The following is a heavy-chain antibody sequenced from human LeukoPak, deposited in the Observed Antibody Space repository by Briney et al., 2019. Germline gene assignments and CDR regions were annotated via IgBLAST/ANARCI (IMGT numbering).Heavy chain of an antibody. Sequence: GASVKVSCKASGYTFTSYDINWVRQATGQGLEWMGWMNPNSGNTGYAQKFQGRVTMTRNTSISTAYMELSSLRSEDTAVYYCARGTYEHIAVAGLGAFDIWGQGTMVTVSS. J-gene: IGHJ3*02. CDR2: MNPNSGNT. CDR3: ARGTYEHIAVAGLGAFDI. V-gene: IGHV1-8*01. CDR1: GYTFTSYD. D-gene: IGHD6-19*01.